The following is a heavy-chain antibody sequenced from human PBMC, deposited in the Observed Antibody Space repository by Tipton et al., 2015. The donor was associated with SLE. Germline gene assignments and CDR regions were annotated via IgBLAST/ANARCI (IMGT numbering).Heavy chain of an antibody. V-gene: IGHV4-59*08. CDR3: TGGSDNWFDP. J-gene: IGHJ5*02. Sequence: LRLSCTVSGGSISSYYWSWIRQPPGKGLEWIGYIYYSGSTNYNPSLKSRVTISVDTSKNQFSLKLSSVTAADTAVYYCTGGSDNWFDPWGQGTLVTVSS. CDR1: GGSISSYY. CDR2: IYYSGST. D-gene: IGHD3-16*01.